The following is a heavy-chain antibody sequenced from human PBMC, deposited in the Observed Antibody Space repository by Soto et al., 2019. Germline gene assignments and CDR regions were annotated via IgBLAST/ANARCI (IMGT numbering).Heavy chain of an antibody. Sequence: SETLSLTCTVSGGSISSSSYYWGWIRQPPGKGLEWIGSIDYSGSTYYNPSLKRRVTISVDTSKNQFSLKLSFVTAADTAVYYCARRVYSSGYYAFDIWGQGTMVTVSS. V-gene: IGHV4-39*01. CDR1: GGSISSSSYY. J-gene: IGHJ3*02. CDR3: ARRVYSSGYYAFDI. CDR2: IDYSGST. D-gene: IGHD3-22*01.